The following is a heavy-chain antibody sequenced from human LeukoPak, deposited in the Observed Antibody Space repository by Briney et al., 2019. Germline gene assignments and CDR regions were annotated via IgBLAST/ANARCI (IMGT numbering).Heavy chain of an antibody. CDR2: IYYSGST. CDR3: ARVVVPAAVPTAYYYYYMDV. D-gene: IGHD2-2*02. J-gene: IGHJ6*03. Sequence: SETLSLTCTVSGGSISSYYWSWIRQPPGKGLEWIGYIYYSGSTNYNPSLKSRVTISVDTSKNQFSLKLSSVTAADTAVYYCARVVVPAAVPTAYYYYYMDVWGKGTTVTISS. V-gene: IGHV4-59*08. CDR1: GGSISSYY.